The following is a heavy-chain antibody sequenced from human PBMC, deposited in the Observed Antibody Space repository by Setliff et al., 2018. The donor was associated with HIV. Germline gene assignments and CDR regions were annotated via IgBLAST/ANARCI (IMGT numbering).Heavy chain of an antibody. CDR1: GGSIISGDHY. CDR2: ISPTGNT. CDR3: ARGVWSSSWGYFDY. D-gene: IGHD6-13*01. V-gene: IGHV4-61*08. Sequence: SETLSLTCTVSGGSIISGDHYWSWIRQPPGKGLEWIGYISPTGNTNYNPSLKSRVTISVDTSKNQFSLKLSSVTAEDTAVYYCARGVWSSSWGYFDYWGQGTLVTVSS. J-gene: IGHJ4*02.